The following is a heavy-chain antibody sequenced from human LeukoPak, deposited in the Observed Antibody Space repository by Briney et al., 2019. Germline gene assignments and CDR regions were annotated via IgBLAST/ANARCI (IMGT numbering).Heavy chain of an antibody. CDR1: GFTFSTYA. D-gene: IGHD4-23*01. Sequence: GGSLRLSWAASGFTFSTYAMHWVRQAPGKGLEWVAVIPYDGSNKYYADSVKGRFTISRENSKNRLYLQMNSLRAEDTAVYYSARAEGYGGELDSWGQGTLVTVSS. CDR2: IPYDGSNK. J-gene: IGHJ4*02. V-gene: IGHV3-30*04. CDR3: ARAEGYGGELDS.